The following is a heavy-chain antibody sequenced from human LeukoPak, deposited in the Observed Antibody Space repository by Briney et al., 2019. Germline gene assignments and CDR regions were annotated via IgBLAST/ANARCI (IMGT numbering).Heavy chain of an antibody. CDR1: GFTFSSYW. J-gene: IGHJ4*02. CDR2: INSDGSST. D-gene: IGHD3-22*01. V-gene: IGHV3-74*01. Sequence: GGSLRLSCAASGFTFSSYWMHWVRQAPGKGLVWVSRINSDGSSTSYADSVKGRFTISRDNAKNTLYLQMNSLRAEDTAVYYCARDRYYYDSSGYYYAGDYWGQGALVTVSS. CDR3: ARDRYYYDSSGYYYAGDY.